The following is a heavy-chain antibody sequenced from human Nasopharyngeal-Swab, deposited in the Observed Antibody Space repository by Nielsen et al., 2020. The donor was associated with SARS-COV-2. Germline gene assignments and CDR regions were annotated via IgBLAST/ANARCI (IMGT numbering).Heavy chain of an antibody. D-gene: IGHD2-15*01. CDR1: GFTFSSYS. CDR3: ARDATEDIVVVVAATKYYYYGMDV. V-gene: IGHV3-21*01. CDR2: ISSSSYI. J-gene: IGHJ6*02. Sequence: GESLKISCAASGFTFSSYSMNWVRQAPGKGLEWVSSISSSSYIYYADSVKGRFTISRDNAKNSLYLQMNSLRAEDTAVYYCARDATEDIVVVVAATKYYYYGMDVWGQGTTVTVSS.